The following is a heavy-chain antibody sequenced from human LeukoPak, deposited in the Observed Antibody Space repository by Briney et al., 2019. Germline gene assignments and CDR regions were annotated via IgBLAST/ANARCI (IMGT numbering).Heavy chain of an antibody. J-gene: IGHJ5*02. V-gene: IGHV4-38-2*02. CDR2: VFHTGAT. CDR3: ARVHSSGWSPFDP. D-gene: IGHD6-19*01. CDR1: GYSISTGYY. Sequence: SETLSLTCTVSGYSISTGYYWGWVRQTPGKGLEWLGTVFHTGATYYNPSLRSRVTISVDTAKNQFSLRVRSVTAADTAVYYCARVHSSGWSPFDPWGQGTLVTVSS.